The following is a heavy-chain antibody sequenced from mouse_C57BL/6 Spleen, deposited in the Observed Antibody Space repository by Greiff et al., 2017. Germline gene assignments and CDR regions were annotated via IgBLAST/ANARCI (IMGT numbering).Heavy chain of an antibody. CDR1: GYTFTSYW. CDR2: IHPNSGST. Sequence: QVQLQQPGAELVKPGASVKLSCKASGYTFTSYWMHWVKQRPGQGLEWIGMIHPNSGSTNYNEKFKSKATLTVDKSSSTAYMQLSSLTSEDAAVYYCARRGYRYDGGYFDVWGTGTTVTVSS. D-gene: IGHD2-14*01. V-gene: IGHV1-64*01. CDR3: ARRGYRYDGGYFDV. J-gene: IGHJ1*03.